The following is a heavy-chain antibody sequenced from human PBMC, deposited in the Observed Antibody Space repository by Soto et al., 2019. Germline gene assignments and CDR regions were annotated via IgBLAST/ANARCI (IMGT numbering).Heavy chain of an antibody. V-gene: IGHV3-48*03. J-gene: IGHJ6*02. D-gene: IGHD2-2*01. CDR1: GFTFSSYE. CDR3: ARDWFEVWVPAAKVYGMYV. Sequence: HPGGSLRLSCAASGFTFSSYEMNWVRQAPGKGLEWVSYISSSGSTIYYADSVKGRFTISRDNAKNSLYLQMNSLRAEDTAVYYCARDWFEVWVPAAKVYGMYVWAQGTTVTVSS. CDR2: ISSSGSTI.